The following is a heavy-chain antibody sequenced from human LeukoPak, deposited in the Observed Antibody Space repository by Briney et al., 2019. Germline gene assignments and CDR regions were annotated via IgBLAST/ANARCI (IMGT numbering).Heavy chain of an antibody. V-gene: IGHV1-69*05. D-gene: IGHD4-23*01. CDR3: ARDQGGKGGRNYYYYMDV. Sequence: GASVKVSCKASGGTFSSYTISWVRQAPGQGLEWMGRIIPIFGTANYAQKFQGRVTITTDESTSTAYMELSSLRSEDTAAYYCARDQGGKGGRNYYYYMDVWGKGTTVTVSS. CDR1: GGTFSSYT. J-gene: IGHJ6*03. CDR2: IIPIFGTA.